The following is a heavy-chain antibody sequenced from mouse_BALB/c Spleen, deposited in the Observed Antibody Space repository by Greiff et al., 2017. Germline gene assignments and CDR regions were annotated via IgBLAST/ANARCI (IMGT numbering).Heavy chain of an antibody. CDR1: GFTFSSFG. CDR2: ISSGSSTI. D-gene: IGHD2-1*01. Sequence: EVQGVESGGGLVQPGGSRKLSCAASGFTFSSFGMHWVRQAPEKGLEWVAYISSGSSTIYYADTVKGRFTISRDNPKNTLFLQMTSLRSEDTAMYYCARPPYGNFAMDYWGQGTSVTVSS. J-gene: IGHJ4*01. V-gene: IGHV5-17*02. CDR3: ARPPYGNFAMDY.